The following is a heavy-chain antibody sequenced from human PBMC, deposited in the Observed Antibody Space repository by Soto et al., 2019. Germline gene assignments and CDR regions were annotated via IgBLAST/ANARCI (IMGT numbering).Heavy chain of an antibody. D-gene: IGHD2-21*01. CDR2: ISGYNGNT. J-gene: IGHJ6*02. CDR1: GYTFSGYS. V-gene: IGHV1-18*04. CDR3: ARDVFCGGAPACPDMDV. Sequence: QVVLEQSGGEVKKPGASVKVSCKASGYTFSGYSITWVRQAPGQGLEWMARISGYNGNTNYARTLRGRLTLTTDTSTSTAYKELRSLTSDDTAVYYCARDVFCGGAPACPDMDVWCQGTTVNVSS.